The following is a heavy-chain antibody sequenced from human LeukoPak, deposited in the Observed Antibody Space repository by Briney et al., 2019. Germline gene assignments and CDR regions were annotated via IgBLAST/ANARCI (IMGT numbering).Heavy chain of an antibody. J-gene: IGHJ4*02. V-gene: IGHV3-74*01. CDR3: ARALGTGDFDS. D-gene: IGHD3/OR15-3a*01. CDR2: VNSDGNSS. Sequence: GGSLRLSCAASGFTFSDYWMYWVRHAPGKGLVWVSRVNSDGNSSSYADSVKGRFTISRDNAKNTLYLQMNRLRTEDTAVYYCARALGTGDFDSWGQGTLVTVSS. CDR1: GFTFSDYW.